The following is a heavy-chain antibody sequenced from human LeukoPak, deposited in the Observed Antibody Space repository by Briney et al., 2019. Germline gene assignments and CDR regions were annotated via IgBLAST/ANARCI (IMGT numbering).Heavy chain of an antibody. CDR2: TIPLFGTA. D-gene: IGHD2-8*01. J-gene: IGHJ4*02. V-gene: IGHV1-69*05. CDR1: GGTFSSYA. Sequence: GSSVTVSFKASGGTFSSYAINWVRQAPGQGLEWMGGTIPLFGTANYAQKFQGRVTITTDESTSTAYMELSSLRSEDTAVYYCASSTRGYCTNGVCYGLDYWGQGALVTVSS. CDR3: ASSTRGYCTNGVCYGLDY.